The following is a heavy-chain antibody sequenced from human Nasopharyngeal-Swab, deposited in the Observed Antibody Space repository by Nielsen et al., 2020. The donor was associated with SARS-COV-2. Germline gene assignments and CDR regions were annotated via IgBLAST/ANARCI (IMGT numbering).Heavy chain of an antibody. CDR2: INHTGST. D-gene: IGHD3-10*01. Sequence: SETLSLTCTVSGASISSYCWSWIRQPPGKGLEWIGEINHTGSTNYDPSLKSRVTISVDKSKNQFSLKLTSVTAADTAVYYCARSPPFGAFDIWGQGAVVIVTS. CDR3: ARSPPFGAFDI. V-gene: IGHV4-34*01. J-gene: IGHJ3*02. CDR1: GASISSYC.